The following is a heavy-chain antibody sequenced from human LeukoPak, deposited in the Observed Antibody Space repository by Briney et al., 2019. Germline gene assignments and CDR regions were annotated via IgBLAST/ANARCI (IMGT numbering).Heavy chain of an antibody. J-gene: IGHJ6*02. CDR1: GGSISSYY. CDR3: ARQGLYDFWSANYYYGMDV. Sequence: SGTLSLTCTVSGGSISSYYWSWIRQPPGKGLEWIGYIYYSGSTNYNPSLKSRVTISVDTSKNQFSLKLSSVTAADTAVYSCARQGLYDFWSANYYYGMDVWGQGTTVTVSS. CDR2: IYYSGST. D-gene: IGHD3-3*01. V-gene: IGHV4-59*08.